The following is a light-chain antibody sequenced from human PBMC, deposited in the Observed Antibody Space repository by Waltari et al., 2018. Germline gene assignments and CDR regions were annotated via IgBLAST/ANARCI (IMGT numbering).Light chain of an antibody. J-gene: IGLJ3*02. V-gene: IGLV2-14*01. CDR1: SSDVGGYNY. Sequence: QSALTQPASVSGSPGQSITISCTGTSSDVGGYNYVSWYQQHPGKVPKLLIFDVSNRPSGVCNRLSGSKSGNTSSLTISGPQAEDESDYYCCSFTGRSTWVFGGGTRLTVL. CDR2: DVS. CDR3: CSFTGRSTWV.